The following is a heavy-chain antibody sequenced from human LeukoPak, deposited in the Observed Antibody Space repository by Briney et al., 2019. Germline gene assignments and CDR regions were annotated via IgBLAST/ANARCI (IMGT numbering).Heavy chain of an antibody. Sequence: PSETLTLTCTVSGGPLSTYHGRWIPRPPGKGLGWIVYFYYSRSSSYNPCLKSRVTRSLDTSTNKFSLKLTSVTPADAAVYYCGRGGTVVNGFDYWGQGTLVTVSS. CDR3: GRGGTVVNGFDY. D-gene: IGHD4-23*01. CDR2: FYYSRSS. J-gene: IGHJ4*02. CDR1: GGPLSTYH. V-gene: IGHV4-59*12.